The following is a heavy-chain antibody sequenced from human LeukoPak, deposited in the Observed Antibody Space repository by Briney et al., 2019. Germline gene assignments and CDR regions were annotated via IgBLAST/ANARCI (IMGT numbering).Heavy chain of an antibody. CDR3: AKDCSSTSCYYYMDV. CDR1: GFTFSSYA. Sequence: GGSLRLXCAASGFTFSSYAMSWVRQAPGKGLEWVSGISGGGGSTYYADSVKGRFTISRDNFKNTLYLQMSSLRAEDTAVFYCAKDCSSTSCYYYMDVWGKGTTVTVSS. V-gene: IGHV3-23*01. J-gene: IGHJ6*03. D-gene: IGHD2-2*01. CDR2: ISGGGGST.